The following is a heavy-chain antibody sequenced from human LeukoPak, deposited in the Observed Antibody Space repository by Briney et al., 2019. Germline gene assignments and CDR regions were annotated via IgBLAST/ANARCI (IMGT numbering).Heavy chain of an antibody. CDR3: ATIWFGELPPDYYFDY. D-gene: IGHD3-10*01. J-gene: IGHJ4*02. V-gene: IGHV1-69*13. CDR2: IIPISGTA. Sequence: SVKVSCKASGGTFSSYAISWVRQAPGQGLEWMGGIIPISGTANYAQKFQGRVTITADESTSTAYMELSSLRSEDTAVYYCATIWFGELPPDYYFDYWGQGTLVTVSS. CDR1: GGTFSSYA.